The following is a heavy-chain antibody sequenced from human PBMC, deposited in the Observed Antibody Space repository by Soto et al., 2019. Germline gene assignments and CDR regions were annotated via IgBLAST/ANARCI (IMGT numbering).Heavy chain of an antibody. Sequence: SENLSLTCTVSGCSIHTFYWSWVRQPAGKGLEWIGYIYYSGSTNYNPSLKSRVTISVDTSKNQFSLKLSSVTAADTAVYYCARGGGDLDDWGQGTLVTVAS. V-gene: IGHV4-59*01. CDR3: ARGGGDLDD. CDR1: GCSIHTFY. J-gene: IGHJ4*02. CDR2: IYYSGST. D-gene: IGHD2-21*02.